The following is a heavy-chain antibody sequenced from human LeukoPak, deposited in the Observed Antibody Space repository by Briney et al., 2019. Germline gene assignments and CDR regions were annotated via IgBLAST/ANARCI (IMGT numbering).Heavy chain of an antibody. CDR2: IYYSGST. D-gene: IGHD2-21*01. Sequence: PSETLSLTCTVSGGSVSSGSYYWSWIRQPPGKGLEWIGYIYYSGSTNYNPSLKSRVTISVDTSKNQFSLKLSSVTAADTAVYYRARQYSDWFDPWGQGTLVTVSS. CDR3: ARQYSDWFDP. CDR1: GGSVSSGSYY. V-gene: IGHV4-61*01. J-gene: IGHJ5*02.